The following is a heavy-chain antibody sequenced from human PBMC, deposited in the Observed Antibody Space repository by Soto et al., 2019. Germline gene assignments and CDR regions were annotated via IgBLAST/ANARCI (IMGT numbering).Heavy chain of an antibody. J-gene: IGHJ6*02. CDR3: ARAQSIAARRREYYYGMDV. V-gene: IGHV3-30-3*01. Sequence: GGSLSLSCAASGFTFSSYAMHWVRQAPGKGLEWVAVISYDGSNKYYADSVKGRFTISRDNSKNTLYLQMNSLRAEDTAVYYCARAQSIAARRREYYYGMDVWGQGTTVTVSS. CDR1: GFTFSSYA. D-gene: IGHD6-6*01. CDR2: ISYDGSNK.